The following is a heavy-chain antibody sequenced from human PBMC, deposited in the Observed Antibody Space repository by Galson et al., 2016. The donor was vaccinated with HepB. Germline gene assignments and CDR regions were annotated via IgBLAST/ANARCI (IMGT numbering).Heavy chain of an antibody. J-gene: IGHJ4*02. D-gene: IGHD1-26*01. CDR2: IIPLLGTT. CDR1: GGTFSNYG. V-gene: IGHV1-69*10. CDR3: ARDTTPSGTYYVGYFDS. Sequence: SVKVSCKASGGTFSNYGFSWVRQAPGQGLEWMGGIIPLLGTTHYAQSFQGRVTITAHKSTSTVNMELTGLRSEGTAVYFCARDTTPSGTYYVGYFDSWGQGTLVTVSS.